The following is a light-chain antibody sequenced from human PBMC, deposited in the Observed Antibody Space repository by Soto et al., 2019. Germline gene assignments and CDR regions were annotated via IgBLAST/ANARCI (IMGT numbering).Light chain of an antibody. CDR3: SSYSSTSTRRL. CDR1: SSDVGTYDY. CDR2: EVT. J-gene: IGLJ1*01. V-gene: IGLV2-14*01. Sequence: QSALAQPASVSGSPGQSIAISCTGTSSDVGTYDYVSWYQQYPDKAPKLIIYEVTQRPSGVSFRFSGSKSGNTASLTISGLQAEDEAGYHCSSYSSTSTRRLFGAGTKVTVL.